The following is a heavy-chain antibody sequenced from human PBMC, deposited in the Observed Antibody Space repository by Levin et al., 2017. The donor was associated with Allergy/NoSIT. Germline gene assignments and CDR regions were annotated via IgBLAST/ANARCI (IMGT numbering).Heavy chain of an antibody. D-gene: IGHD6-13*01. CDR3: ARAYSSSWYPFDY. CDR1: GFTFSSYS. J-gene: IGHJ4*02. CDR2: ISSSSSYI. Sequence: GGSLRLSCAASGFTFSSYSMNWVRQAPGKGLEWVSSISSSSSYIYYADSVKGRFTISRDNAKNSLYLQMNSLRAEDTAVYYCARAYSSSWYPFDYWGQGTLVTVSS. V-gene: IGHV3-21*01.